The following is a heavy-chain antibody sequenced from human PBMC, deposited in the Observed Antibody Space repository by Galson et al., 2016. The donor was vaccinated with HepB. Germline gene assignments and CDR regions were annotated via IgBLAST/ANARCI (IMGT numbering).Heavy chain of an antibody. CDR1: GYSFSSYY. V-gene: IGHV5-51*03. Sequence: QSGAEVKKPGESLKISCEASGYSFSSYYIGWVRQMPGKGLEWMGIIYPGNSETRYNPSFQGRVTVSADKSISTVYLHWSSVQDSDTATYYCARLNRVVPTVFDRWGQGILVTVSS. CDR3: ARLNRVVPTVFDR. D-gene: IGHD2-21*01. CDR2: IYPGNSET. J-gene: IGHJ4*02.